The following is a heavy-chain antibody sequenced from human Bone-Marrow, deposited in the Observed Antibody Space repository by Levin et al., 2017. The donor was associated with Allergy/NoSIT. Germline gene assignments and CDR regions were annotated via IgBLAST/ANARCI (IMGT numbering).Heavy chain of an antibody. CDR1: GFIFSAYS. CDR3: ARDPLDYFDNRGYYPGMVDS. CDR2: INTHSTFI. V-gene: IGHV3-21*01. J-gene: IGHJ4*02. Sequence: GESLKISCGASGFIFSAYSMSWVRQAPGKGLEWVSSINTHSTFIFYADSAKGRFTVSRDNAKNSLYLQMNSLTAEDTALYYCARDPLDYFDNRGYYPGMVDSWGQGTLVTVSA. D-gene: IGHD3-22*01.